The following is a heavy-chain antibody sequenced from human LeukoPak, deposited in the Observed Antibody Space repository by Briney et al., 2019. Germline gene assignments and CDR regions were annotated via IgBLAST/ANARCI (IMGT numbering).Heavy chain of an antibody. V-gene: IGHV4-59*01. J-gene: IGHJ4*02. CDR3: ASSHCSSTSCPFDY. CDR1: GGSISSYY. D-gene: IGHD2-2*01. Sequence: SETLSLTCTLPGGSISSYYWSWIRQPPRKGLEWIGYIYYSGSTNYNPSLKSRVTISVDTSKNQFSLKLSSVTAADTAVYYCASSHCSSTSCPFDYWGQGALVTVSS. CDR2: IYYSGST.